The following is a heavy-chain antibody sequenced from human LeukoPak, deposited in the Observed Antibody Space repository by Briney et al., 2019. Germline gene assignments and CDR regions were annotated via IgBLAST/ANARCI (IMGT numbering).Heavy chain of an antibody. J-gene: IGHJ4*02. V-gene: IGHV4-4*02. CDR3: AGLVGRYSSGLYYYYFDY. CDR2: MYLSGTT. CDR1: GDSINSLDL. D-gene: IGHD3-22*01. Sequence: PSGTLSLTCTVSGDSINSLDLWSWVRQPPGKGLEWIGEMYLSGTTHSNPSIKSRVTISIDKSKNQFFLNLSSVTAADTAVYYCAGLVGRYSSGLYYYYFDYWGQGTLVTVSS.